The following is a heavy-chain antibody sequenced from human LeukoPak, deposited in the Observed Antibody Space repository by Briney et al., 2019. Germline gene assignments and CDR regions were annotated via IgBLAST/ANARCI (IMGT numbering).Heavy chain of an antibody. J-gene: IGHJ3*02. CDR3: ARHSPFYYDSSGYRAFDI. Sequence: SETLSLTCTVSSASVKTYYWSWIRQPPGKGLEWIGYIFYSGSTSYHPSLKSRVTISVDTSKNQFSLNLSSVTAADTAVYYCARHSPFYYDSSGYRAFDIWGQGTMVTVSS. D-gene: IGHD3-22*01. V-gene: IGHV4-59*08. CDR2: IFYSGST. CDR1: SASVKTYY.